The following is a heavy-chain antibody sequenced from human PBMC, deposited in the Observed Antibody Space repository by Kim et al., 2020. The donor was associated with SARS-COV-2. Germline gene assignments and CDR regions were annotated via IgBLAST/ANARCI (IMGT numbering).Heavy chain of an antibody. CDR3: AKVARRNSYWCDP. J-gene: IGHJ5*02. D-gene: IGHD4-4*01. Sequence: YADSVKGRVTISRDNSKNTLYLQMNSLRAEDTAVYYWAKVARRNSYWCDPWGQGTLVTVSS. V-gene: IGHV3-30*02.